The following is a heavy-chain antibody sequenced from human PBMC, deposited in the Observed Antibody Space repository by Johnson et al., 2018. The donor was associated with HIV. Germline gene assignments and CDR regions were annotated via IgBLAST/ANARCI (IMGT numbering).Heavy chain of an antibody. CDR1: AFTFSSYE. V-gene: IGHV3-48*03. J-gene: IGHJ3*02. CDR2: ISSRATTI. CDR3: ARFPPGGNYYFDI. D-gene: IGHD1-26*01. Sequence: MQLVESGGGLVQPGGSLKLSCAASAFTFSSYEMNWVRQAPGKGLEWVSYISSRATTIYYADSVKGRFTISRDNAKNSLYLQMNSLRAEDTAVYYCARFPPGGNYYFDICGQGTMVTVSS.